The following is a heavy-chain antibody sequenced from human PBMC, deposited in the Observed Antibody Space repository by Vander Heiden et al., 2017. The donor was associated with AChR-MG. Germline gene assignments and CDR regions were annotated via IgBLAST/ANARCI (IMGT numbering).Heavy chain of an antibody. CDR3: AREMATITDEYFQH. Sequence: QVQLVQSGAEVKKPGSSMKVSCKASGYTFTGYYMHWVRQAPGQGLEWMGWINPNRGGTNYAQKFQGRVTMTRDTSISTAYMELSRVRSDDTAVYYCAREMATITDEYFQHWGQGTLGTVSS. D-gene: IGHD5-12*01. J-gene: IGHJ1*01. V-gene: IGHV1-2*02. CDR2: INPNRGGT. CDR1: GYTFTGYY.